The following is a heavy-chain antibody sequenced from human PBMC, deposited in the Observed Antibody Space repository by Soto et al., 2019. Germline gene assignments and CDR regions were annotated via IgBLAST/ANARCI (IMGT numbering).Heavy chain of an antibody. Sequence: EVQLVESGGGLVQPGGSLRLSCEASGFTFRNYDMHWVRQGTGKGLEWVSGISAAGDPDYADSVEGRLTISRENAQNSFFLQINSLSVGDTAVYYCARTDRDFYGLDVWSQGTTVSVSS. CDR3: ARTDRDFYGLDV. V-gene: IGHV3-13*05. J-gene: IGHJ6*02. CDR1: GFTFRNYD. CDR2: ISAAGDP. D-gene: IGHD3-3*01.